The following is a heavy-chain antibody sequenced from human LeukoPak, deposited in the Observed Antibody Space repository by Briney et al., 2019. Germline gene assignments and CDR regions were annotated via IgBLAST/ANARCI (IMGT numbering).Heavy chain of an antibody. CDR1: GFTFTSYA. D-gene: IGHD5-24*01. Sequence: GGSLRLSCAASGFTFTSYAMNWVRQAPGKGLEWVSSISSTSSYIYYADSVKGRFTISRDNAKNSLYLQMNSLSAEDTAVYYCATGDGYKFDYWGQGTLVTVSS. CDR3: ATGDGYKFDY. CDR2: ISSTSSYI. J-gene: IGHJ4*02. V-gene: IGHV3-21*01.